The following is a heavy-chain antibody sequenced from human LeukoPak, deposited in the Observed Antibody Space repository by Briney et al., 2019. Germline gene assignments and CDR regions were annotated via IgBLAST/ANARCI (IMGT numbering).Heavy chain of an antibody. V-gene: IGHV5-51*01. D-gene: IGHD2-21*01. CDR1: GYSFTSYW. CDR2: IYPGDSDT. CDR3: ASLRSYSDAFDL. Sequence: PGESLQISCKGSGYSFTSYWIGWVRQLPGKGLEWMGIIYPGDSDTRYSPSFQGQVTISADKSISTAYLQWSSLRASDTAIFYCASLRSYSDAFDLWGQGTMVTVSS. J-gene: IGHJ3*01.